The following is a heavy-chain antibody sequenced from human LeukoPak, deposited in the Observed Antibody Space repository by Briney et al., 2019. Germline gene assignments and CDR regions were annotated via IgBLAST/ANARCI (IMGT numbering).Heavy chain of an antibody. J-gene: IGHJ4*02. CDR1: GFTFSSYA. CDR3: ANGRFGVLV. CDR2: ISVSGGST. V-gene: IGHV3-23*01. D-gene: IGHD3-10*01. Sequence: GGSLRLSCAASGFTFSSYAMSWVRQAPGKGREGVSAISVSGGSTYYADSVKGRFTISRDNSKNTLYLQMNSLRAEDTGVYYCANGRFGVLVWGQGTLLTVSS.